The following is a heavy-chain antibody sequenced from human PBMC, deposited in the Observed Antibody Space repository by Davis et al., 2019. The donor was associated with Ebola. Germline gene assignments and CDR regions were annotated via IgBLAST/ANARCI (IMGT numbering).Heavy chain of an antibody. Sequence: SETLSLTCAVSGGSISSGGYSWSWIRQPPGKGLEWIRYIYHSGSTYYNPSLKSRVTISVDRSKNQFSLKLSSVTAADTAVYYCARTTAYYYYGMDVWGQGTTVTVSS. J-gene: IGHJ6*02. CDR2: IYHSGST. CDR1: GGSISSGGYS. D-gene: IGHD1-1*01. V-gene: IGHV4-30-2*01. CDR3: ARTTAYYYYGMDV.